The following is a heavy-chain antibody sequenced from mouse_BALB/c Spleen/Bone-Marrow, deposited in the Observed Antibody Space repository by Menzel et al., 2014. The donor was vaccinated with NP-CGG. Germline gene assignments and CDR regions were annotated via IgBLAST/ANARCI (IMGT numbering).Heavy chain of an antibody. Sequence: DLVKPGASVKLSCKASGYTFTSYWINWIKQRPGQGLEWIGRIAPGSGDTYYNEIFKGKATLTVDTSSSTAYIQLSSLSSEDSAVYFCARREARRAGYYFDYWGQGTTLTVSS. CDR2: IAPGSGDT. J-gene: IGHJ2*01. CDR3: ARREARRAGYYFDY. CDR1: GYTFTSYW. V-gene: IGHV1S41*01. D-gene: IGHD2-14*01.